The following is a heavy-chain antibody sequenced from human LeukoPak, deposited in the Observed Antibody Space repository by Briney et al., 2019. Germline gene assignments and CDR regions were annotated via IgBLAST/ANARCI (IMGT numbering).Heavy chain of an antibody. CDR3: ARGVATVVTPTSQIDY. J-gene: IGHJ4*02. CDR1: GFTFSSYA. D-gene: IGHD4-23*01. CDR2: INHSGST. V-gene: IGHV4-34*01. Sequence: GSLRLSCAASGFTFSSYAMSWIRQPPGKGLEWIGEINHSGSTNYNPSLKSRVTISVDTSKNQFSLKLSSVTAADTAVYYCARGVATVVTPTSQIDYWGQGTLVTVSS.